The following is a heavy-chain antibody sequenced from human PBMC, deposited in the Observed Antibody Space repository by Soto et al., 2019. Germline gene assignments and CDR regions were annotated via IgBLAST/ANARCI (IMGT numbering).Heavy chain of an antibody. CDR2: IIPIFGTA. CDR3: ARDWGRDGYNYVLDCDY. D-gene: IGHD5-12*01. V-gene: IGHV1-69*12. Sequence: QVQLVKSGAEVKKPGSSVKVSCKASGGTFSSYAISWVRQAPGQGLEWMGGIIPIFGTANYAQNFQGRVTITADEATSTAYMELSSLRSEDTAVYYCARDWGRDGYNYVLDCDYWGQGTLVTVSS. J-gene: IGHJ4*02. CDR1: GGTFSSYA.